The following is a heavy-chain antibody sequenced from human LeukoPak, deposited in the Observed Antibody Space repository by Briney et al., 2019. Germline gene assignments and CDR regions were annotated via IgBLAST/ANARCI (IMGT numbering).Heavy chain of an antibody. CDR2: ISSGSSYI. V-gene: IGHV3-21*01. Sequence: GGSLRLSCAASGFRFSDYSMNWVRQAPGKGLEWVSSISSGSSYIFYADSEKGRFTISRDNSKNTLYLQMGSLRAEDMAVYYCARASLPGYSSGWTTPGDYWGQGTLVTVSS. CDR3: ARASLPGYSSGWTTPGDY. CDR1: GFRFSDYS. J-gene: IGHJ4*02. D-gene: IGHD6-19*01.